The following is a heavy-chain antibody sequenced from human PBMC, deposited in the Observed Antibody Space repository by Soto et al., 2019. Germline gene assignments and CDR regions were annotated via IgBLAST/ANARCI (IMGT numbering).Heavy chain of an antibody. CDR3: AKVLVAATGVGAFDI. J-gene: IGHJ3*02. V-gene: IGHV3-23*01. CDR1: GFTFSSYA. D-gene: IGHD1-26*01. CDR2: ISGSGGST. Sequence: EVQLLESGGGLVQPGGSLRLSCAASGFTFSSYAMSWVRQAPGKGLEWVSAISGSGGSTYYAYSVKGRFTISRDNSKNTLYLQMNSLSAEDTAVYYCAKVLVAATGVGAFDIWGQGTMVTVSS.